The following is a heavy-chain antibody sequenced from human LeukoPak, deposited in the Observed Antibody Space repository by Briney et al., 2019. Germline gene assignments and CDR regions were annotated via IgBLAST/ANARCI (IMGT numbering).Heavy chain of an antibody. J-gene: IGHJ4*02. V-gene: IGHV3-21*01. CDR2: ISSSSSYI. CDR1: GFTFSSYS. Sequence: GGSLRLSCAASGFTFSSYSMNLVRQAPGKGLEWVSSISSSSSYIYYADSVKGRFTISRDNAKNSLYLQMNSLRAEDTAVYYCARDLVPYGDYSPPDYWGQGTLVTVSS. CDR3: ARDLVPYGDYSPPDY. D-gene: IGHD4-17*01.